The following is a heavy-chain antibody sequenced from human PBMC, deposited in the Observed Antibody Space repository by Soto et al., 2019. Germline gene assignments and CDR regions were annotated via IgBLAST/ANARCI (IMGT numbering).Heavy chain of an antibody. V-gene: IGHV3-15*01. Sequence: GGSLRLSCAASGFTFSNAWMSWVRQAPGKGLEWVGRIKSKTDGGTTDYAAPVKGRFTISRDDSKNTLYLQMNSLKTEDTAVYYCTTEIPYFNYYYYHYYRLDVCGQGTTVTGSS. D-gene: IGHD4-4*01. CDR2: IKSKTDGGTT. CDR1: GFTFSNAW. CDR3: TTEIPYFNYYYYHYYRLDV. J-gene: IGHJ6*02.